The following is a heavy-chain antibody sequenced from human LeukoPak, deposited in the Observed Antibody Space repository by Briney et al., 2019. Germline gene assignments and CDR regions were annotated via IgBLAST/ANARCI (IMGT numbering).Heavy chain of an antibody. CDR1: GYTFTSYD. Sequence: ASVKVSCKASGYTFTSYDINCVRQATGQGLEWMGWMNPNSGNTGYAQKFQGRVTMTRNTSISTAYMELSSLRSEDTAVYYCARGRYSSGWYWFDPWGQGTLVTVSS. CDR3: ARGRYSSGWYWFDP. D-gene: IGHD6-19*01. V-gene: IGHV1-8*01. J-gene: IGHJ5*02. CDR2: MNPNSGNT.